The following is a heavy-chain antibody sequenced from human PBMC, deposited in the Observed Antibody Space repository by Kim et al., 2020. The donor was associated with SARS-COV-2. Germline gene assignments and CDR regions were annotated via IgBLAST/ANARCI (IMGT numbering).Heavy chain of an antibody. J-gene: IGHJ4*02. CDR2: IYYSGST. D-gene: IGHD3-22*01. CDR1: GGSVSSGSYY. Sequence: SETLSLTCTVSGGSVSSGSYYWSWIRQPPGKGLEWIGYIYYSGSTNYNPSLKSRVTISVDTSKNQFSLKLSSVTAADTAVYYCARGNPPYYDSSGYYPPFDYWGQGTLVPVSS. CDR3: ARGNPPYYDSSGYYPPFDY. V-gene: IGHV4-61*01.